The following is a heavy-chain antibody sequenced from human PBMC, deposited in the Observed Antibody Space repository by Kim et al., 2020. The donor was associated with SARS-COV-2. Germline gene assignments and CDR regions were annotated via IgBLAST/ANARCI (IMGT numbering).Heavy chain of an antibody. V-gene: IGHV3-74*01. CDR2: INTEGRIT. CDR3: ARVHCSSSSCYGGYGMDV. J-gene: IGHJ6*02. D-gene: IGHD2-2*01. CDR1: GFTFSNYW. Sequence: GGSLRLSCAASGFTFSNYWMHWVRQAPGKGLVWVSHINTEGRITSYADSVQGRFTISRDNAKNTLYLQMNSLRAEDTAVFYCARVHCSSSSCYGGYGMDVWGQGTTVTVSS.